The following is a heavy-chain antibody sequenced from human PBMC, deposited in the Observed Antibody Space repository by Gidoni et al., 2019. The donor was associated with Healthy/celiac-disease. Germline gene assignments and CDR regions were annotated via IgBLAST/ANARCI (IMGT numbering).Heavy chain of an antibody. D-gene: IGHD2-2*01. Sequence: QVQLVQSGAEVKKPGSSVKVSCKASGGTFSSYAISWLRQAPGQGLEWMGGSIPIFGTANDAQKFQGRVTITADESTSTAYMELSSLRSEDTAVYYCARDQIVVVPDSPLYMDVWGKGTTVTVSS. J-gene: IGHJ6*03. CDR1: GGTFSSYA. CDR2: SIPIFGTA. V-gene: IGHV1-69*01. CDR3: ARDQIVVVPDSPLYMDV.